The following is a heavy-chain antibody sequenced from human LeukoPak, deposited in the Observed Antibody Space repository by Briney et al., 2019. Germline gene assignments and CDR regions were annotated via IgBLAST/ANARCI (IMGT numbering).Heavy chain of an antibody. Sequence: GGSLRLSCAASGFTFSSYWMSWVRQAPGKGLEWVANIKQDGSEKYYVDSVKGRFTISRDNAKNSLYLQMNSLRAEDTAVYYCARERSGSYWKGRDDAFDIWGQGQWSPSLQ. CDR3: ARERSGSYWKGRDDAFDI. D-gene: IGHD1-26*01. CDR1: GFTFSSYW. V-gene: IGHV3-7*01. CDR2: IKQDGSEK. J-gene: IGHJ3*02.